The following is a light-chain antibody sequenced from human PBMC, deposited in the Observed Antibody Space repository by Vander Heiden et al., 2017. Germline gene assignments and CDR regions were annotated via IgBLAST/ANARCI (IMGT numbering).Light chain of an antibody. CDR1: NTASKS. Sequence: SYVLTQPHSASVAPGPTATLPSGGYNTASKSVHCYQQKPGQAPVLVVYVSSDRPSALPDRFPGPNAENTATLTISRVEAEDEADYYCQESDSSSVVFGGGTKLTVL. CDR2: VSS. V-gene: IGLV3-21*02. CDR3: QESDSSSVV. J-gene: IGLJ2*01.